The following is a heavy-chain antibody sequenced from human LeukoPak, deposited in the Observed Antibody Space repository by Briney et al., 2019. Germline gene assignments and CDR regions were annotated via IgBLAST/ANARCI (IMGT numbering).Heavy chain of an antibody. CDR1: GGSISSYY. CDR2: VYYTGST. CDR3: ARQAAPGTFDY. D-gene: IGHD1-1*01. V-gene: IGHV4-59*08. Sequence: SETLSLTCTVSGGSISSYYWSWVRQPPGKGLEWIGFVYYTGSTNYSPSLKSRVTISVDTSKNQFSLKLSSVTAADTAVYYCARQAAPGTFDYWGQGTLVTVSS. J-gene: IGHJ4*02.